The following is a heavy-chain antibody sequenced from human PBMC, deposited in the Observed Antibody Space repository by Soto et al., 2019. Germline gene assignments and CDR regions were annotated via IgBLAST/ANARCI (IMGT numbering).Heavy chain of an antibody. CDR2: IKEDGSNN. CDR3: ARAYYSYYYYYYGMDV. CDR1: GFTFTSYW. Sequence: GGSLRLSCVASGFTFTSYWMSWVRQAPGKGLEWVADIKEDGSNNYYVDSVKGRFTISRDNAKNSLYLQMNSLRAEDTAVYYCARAYYSYYYYYYGMDVWGQGTTVTVSS. D-gene: IGHD5-18*01. J-gene: IGHJ6*02. V-gene: IGHV3-7*04.